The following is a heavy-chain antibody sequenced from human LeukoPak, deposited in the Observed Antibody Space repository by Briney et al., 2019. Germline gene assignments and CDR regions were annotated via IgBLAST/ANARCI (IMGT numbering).Heavy chain of an antibody. Sequence: PSETLSLTCAVYGGSFSGYYWSWIRQPPGKGLEWIGEINHSGSTNYNPSLKSRVTISVDTSKNQFSLKLSSVTAEDTAVYYCARDGNSEGWIGSPSRYYGMDVWGQGTTVTVSS. V-gene: IGHV4-34*01. CDR1: GGSFSGYY. CDR2: INHSGST. J-gene: IGHJ6*02. CDR3: ARDGNSEGWIGSPSRYYGMDV. D-gene: IGHD3-10*01.